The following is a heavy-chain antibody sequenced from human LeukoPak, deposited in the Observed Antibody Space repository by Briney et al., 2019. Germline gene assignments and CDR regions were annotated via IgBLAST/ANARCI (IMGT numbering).Heavy chain of an antibody. CDR2: MNPDTGNT. CDR3: ARDNSVGDIAWWFDP. D-gene: IGHD3-10*01. Sequence: ASVKVSCKASGYTFTSYDINWVRQATGQGLEWMGWMNPDTGNTGYAQKFQGRVTMTRVMSTTTDYMELSSLRSEDTAVYYCARDNSVGDIAWWFDPWGQGTLVTVSS. V-gene: IGHV1-8*01. CDR1: GYTFTSYD. J-gene: IGHJ5*02.